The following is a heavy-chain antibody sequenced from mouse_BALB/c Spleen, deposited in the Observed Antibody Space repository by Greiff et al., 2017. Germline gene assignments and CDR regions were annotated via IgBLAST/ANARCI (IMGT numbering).Heavy chain of an antibody. CDR3: ARGLLRVRYYAMDY. CDR1: GYSITSDYA. D-gene: IGHD1-2*01. CDR2: ISYNGST. V-gene: IGHV3-2*02. Sequence: VQLQQSGPGLVKPSQSLSLTCTVTGYSITSDYAWYWIRQFPGNKLEWMGYISYNGSTSYNPTLKSRISITRDTSTNQFFLQLNSVTTEDTATYYCARGLLRVRYYAMDYWGQGTSVTVSS. J-gene: IGHJ4*01.